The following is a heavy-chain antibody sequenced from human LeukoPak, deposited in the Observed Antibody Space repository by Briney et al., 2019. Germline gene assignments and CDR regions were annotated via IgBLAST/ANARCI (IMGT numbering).Heavy chain of an antibody. Sequence: PSETLSLTCAVYGGSFSGYYWSWIRQPPGKGLEWIVEINHSGSTNYNPSLKSRVTISVDTSKNQFSLKLSSVTAADTAVYYCARAGVVVVAATRYFDYWGQGTLVTVSS. J-gene: IGHJ4*02. D-gene: IGHD2-15*01. V-gene: IGHV4-34*01. CDR3: ARAGVVVVAATRYFDY. CDR1: GGSFSGYY. CDR2: INHSGST.